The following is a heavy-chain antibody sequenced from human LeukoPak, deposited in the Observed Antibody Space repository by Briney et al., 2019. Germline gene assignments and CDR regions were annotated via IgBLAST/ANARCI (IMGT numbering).Heavy chain of an antibody. V-gene: IGHV3-9*01. CDR1: GFSFDDYA. CDR3: AKDRVATTYYYYGMDV. Sequence: GRSLRLSCAASGFSFDDYAMHWVRQAPGKGLEWVSGISWDSDSIGYADSVKGRFTISRDNAKNSLFLQMNSLRAEDTALYYCAKDRVATTYYYYGMDVWGQGTTVTISS. J-gene: IGHJ6*02. D-gene: IGHD1-26*01. CDR2: ISWDSDSI.